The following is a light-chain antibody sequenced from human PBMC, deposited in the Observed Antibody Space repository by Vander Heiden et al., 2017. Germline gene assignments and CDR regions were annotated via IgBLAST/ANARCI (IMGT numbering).Light chain of an antibody. CDR2: KAS. CDR1: QSISSW. V-gene: IGKV1-5*03. CDR3: QHPVT. J-gene: IGKJ1*01. Sequence: DIQMTQSPSTLSASVGDRVTITCRASQSISSWLAWYQQKPGKAPKLLIYKASSLESGVQSRFSGSGSGTEFTLTISSLQPDDFATYYCQHPVTFGQGTKVEIK.